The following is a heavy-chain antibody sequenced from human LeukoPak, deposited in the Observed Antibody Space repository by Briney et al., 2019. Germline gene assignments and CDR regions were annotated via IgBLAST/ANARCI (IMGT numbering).Heavy chain of an antibody. CDR2: IYPGDSDT. D-gene: IGHD2-2*01. CDR3: ARHNYRVPAATWLYGYYYYMDV. J-gene: IGHJ6*03. V-gene: IGHV5-51*01. Sequence: GESLKISCKGSGYSFTSYWIGWVRQMPGKGLEWMGTIYPGDSDTRYSPSFQGQVTISADKPISTAYLQWSSLKASDTAMYYCARHNYRVPAATWLYGYYYYMDVWGKGTTVTVSS. CDR1: GYSFTSYW.